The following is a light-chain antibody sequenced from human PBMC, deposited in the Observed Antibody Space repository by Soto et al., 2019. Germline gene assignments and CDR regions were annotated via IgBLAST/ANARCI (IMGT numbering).Light chain of an antibody. V-gene: IGLV1-40*01. J-gene: IGLJ1*01. CDR3: QSYDRSLSGYV. CDR1: SSNIGAGYE. Sequence: QSVLTQPPSVSEAPGQRVTISCTGSSSNIGAGYEAHWYQQVPGTAPKLLIYENNNRPSGVPDRFSGSKSGTSASLVITGLQAEDEAEDYCQSYDRSLSGYVFGTGTKVTVL. CDR2: ENN.